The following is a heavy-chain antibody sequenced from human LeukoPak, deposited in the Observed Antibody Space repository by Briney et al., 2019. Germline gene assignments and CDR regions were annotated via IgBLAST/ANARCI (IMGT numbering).Heavy chain of an antibody. CDR2: ISAYNGNT. Sequence: ASVKVSCKASGYTFTSYGISWVRQAPGQGLEWMGWISAYNGNTNYAQKLQGRVTMTTDTSTSTAYMELRSLRSGDTAVYYCARGRLPVYDILTGYYTGTYYFDYWGQGTLVTVSS. CDR1: GYTFTSYG. D-gene: IGHD3-9*01. V-gene: IGHV1-18*01. CDR3: ARGRLPVYDILTGYYTGTYYFDY. J-gene: IGHJ4*02.